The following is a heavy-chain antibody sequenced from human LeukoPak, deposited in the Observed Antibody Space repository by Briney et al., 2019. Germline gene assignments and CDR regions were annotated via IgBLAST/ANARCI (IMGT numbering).Heavy chain of an antibody. V-gene: IGHV3-23*01. CDR1: GFTFSSYA. D-gene: IGHD4-11*01. J-gene: IGHJ4*02. CDR2: ISGDGTET. Sequence: PGGSLRLSCAASGFTFSSYAMSWVRQAPGKGLEWVSTISGDGTETFYADSVKGRFTISRDNSKNTHYLQMSSLRAEDTGIYYCAKGGHYSFLDYWGQGTLVTVSS. CDR3: AKGGHYSFLDY.